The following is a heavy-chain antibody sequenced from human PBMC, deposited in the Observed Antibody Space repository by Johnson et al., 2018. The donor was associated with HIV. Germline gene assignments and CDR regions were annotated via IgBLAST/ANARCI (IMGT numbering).Heavy chain of an antibody. CDR2: ISYDGSNK. V-gene: IGHV3-30*18. J-gene: IGHJ3*02. Sequence: VQLVESGGGVVQPGRSLRLSCAASGFTFSSYGMHWVRQAPGKGLEWVAVISYDGSNKYYADSVKGRFTISRDNSKNTLYLQMNSLRAEDTAVYYCAKDMYSGSYRGDAFDIWGQGTMVTVSS. CDR1: GFTFSSYG. CDR3: AKDMYSGSYRGDAFDI. D-gene: IGHD1-26*01.